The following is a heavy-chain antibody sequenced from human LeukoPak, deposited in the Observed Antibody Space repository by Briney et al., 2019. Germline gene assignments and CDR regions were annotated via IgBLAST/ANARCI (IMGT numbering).Heavy chain of an antibody. V-gene: IGHV3-30*02. Sequence: GGSLRLSCAASGFSFSSYGMDWVRQAPGKGLEWVAFIRYDGSNKYYADSVKGRSTISRDNSKNTLYLQMNSLRAEDTAVYYCAKEVGSMADYYNYMDVWGKGTTVTVSS. CDR2: IRYDGSNK. J-gene: IGHJ6*03. CDR1: GFSFSSYG. CDR3: AKEVGSMADYYNYMDV. D-gene: IGHD1-26*01.